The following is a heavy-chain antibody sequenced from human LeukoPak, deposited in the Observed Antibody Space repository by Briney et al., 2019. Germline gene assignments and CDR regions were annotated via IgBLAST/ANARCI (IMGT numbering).Heavy chain of an antibody. CDR3: ARGLARTSMVTRGGVRFDY. Sequence: GAPVKVSCKASGGTFSSYAISWVRQATGQGLEWMGWMNPNSGNTGYAQKFQGRVTMTRNTSISTAYMELSSLRSEDTAVYYCARGLARTSMVTRGGVRFDYWGQGTLVTVSS. V-gene: IGHV1-8*02. D-gene: IGHD5-18*01. CDR2: MNPNSGNT. J-gene: IGHJ4*02. CDR1: GGTFSSYA.